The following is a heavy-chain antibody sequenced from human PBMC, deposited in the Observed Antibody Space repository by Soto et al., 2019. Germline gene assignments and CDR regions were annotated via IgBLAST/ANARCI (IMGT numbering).Heavy chain of an antibody. V-gene: IGHV1-69*13. D-gene: IGHD3-9*01. Sequence: ASVKVSCKASGGTFSSYAISWVRQAPGQGLEWMGGIIPIFGTANYAQKFQGRVTITADESTSTAYMELSSLRSEDTAVYYCARSYRLRYFTSPYYFDYWGQGTLVTVSS. J-gene: IGHJ4*02. CDR1: GGTFSSYA. CDR3: ARSYRLRYFTSPYYFDY. CDR2: IIPIFGTA.